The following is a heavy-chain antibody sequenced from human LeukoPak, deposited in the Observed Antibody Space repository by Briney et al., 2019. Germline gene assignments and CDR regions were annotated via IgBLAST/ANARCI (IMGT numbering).Heavy chain of an antibody. Sequence: GGSLRLSCAASGFTFSAYSMNWVRQAPGKGPEWLSYIGRGSSGIYYADSVQGRFTISRDDDKNSLYLQMYSLRVEDTAISYCAREHSYIYGSQYFDLWGRGALVTVSS. CDR2: IGRGSSGI. CDR3: AREHSYIYGSQYFDL. V-gene: IGHV3-48*01. D-gene: IGHD5-18*01. J-gene: IGHJ2*01. CDR1: GFTFSAYS.